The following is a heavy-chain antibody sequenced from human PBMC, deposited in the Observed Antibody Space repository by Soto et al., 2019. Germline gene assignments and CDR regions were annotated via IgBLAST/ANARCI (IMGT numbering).Heavy chain of an antibody. J-gene: IGHJ6*02. D-gene: IGHD2-2*01. V-gene: IGHV3-74*01. CDR2: INSDGSST. Sequence: GGSLRLSCAASGFTFSTYWMHWVRQAPGKGLVWVSRINSDGSSTNYADSVKGRFTISRDNAKNTLYLQMNSLRAEDTAVYYCARGHCSSTSCYGGDYYYAMDVWGQGTTVTVSS. CDR3: ARGHCSSTSCYGGDYYYAMDV. CDR1: GFTFSTYW.